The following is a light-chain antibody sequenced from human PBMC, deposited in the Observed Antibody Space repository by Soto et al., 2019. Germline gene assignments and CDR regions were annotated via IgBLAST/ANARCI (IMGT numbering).Light chain of an antibody. CDR3: TSYTSTPNYV. CDR1: SSDVGGYNY. CDR2: EVS. Sequence: QSVLTQPASVSGSPGQSITISCTGTSSDVGGYNYVSWYQQHPGKAPKLMSYEVSNRPSGVSNRFSGSKSGNTATLTISGRQAEDEADYDCTSYTSTPNYVFGTGTTLTVL. J-gene: IGLJ1*01. V-gene: IGLV2-14*01.